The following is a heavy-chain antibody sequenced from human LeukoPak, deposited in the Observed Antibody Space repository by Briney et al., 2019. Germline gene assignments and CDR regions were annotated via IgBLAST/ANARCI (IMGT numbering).Heavy chain of an antibody. J-gene: IGHJ6*03. CDR3: ARVDSNYAYYYYMDV. Sequence: GASVKVSCKASGYTFTSYDINWVRQATGQGLEWMGWMNPNSGNTGYAQKFQGRVTMTRNTSISTAYMELSSLRSEDTAVYYCARVDSNYAYYYYMDVWAKGPRSPSP. D-gene: IGHD4-11*01. CDR1: GYTFTSYD. V-gene: IGHV1-8*01. CDR2: MNPNSGNT.